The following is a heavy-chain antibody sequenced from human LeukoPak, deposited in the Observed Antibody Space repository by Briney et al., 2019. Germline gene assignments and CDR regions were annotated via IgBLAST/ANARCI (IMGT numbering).Heavy chain of an antibody. CDR3: ARTRRVGFDP. V-gene: IGHV4-39*07. CDR1: GGSISSSSYY. CDR2: IYHSGST. Sequence: PSETLSLTCTVSGGSISSSSYYWGWIRQPPGKGLEWIGSIYHSGSTNYNPSLKSRVTISVDKSKNQFSLKLSSVTAADTAVYYCARTRRVGFDPWGQGTLVTVSS. J-gene: IGHJ5*02.